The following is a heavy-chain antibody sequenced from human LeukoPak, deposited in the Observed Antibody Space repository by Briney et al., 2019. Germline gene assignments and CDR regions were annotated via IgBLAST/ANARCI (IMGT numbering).Heavy chain of an antibody. V-gene: IGHV4-59*01. J-gene: IGHJ4*02. Sequence: SETLSLTCTVSGGSISSYYWSWIRQPPGKGLEWIGYIYYSGSTNYNPSLKSRVTISVDTSKNQFSLKPSSVTAADTAVYYCARVGTYGSGSYLSWLDYWGQGTLVTVSS. CDR1: GGSISSYY. CDR3: ARVGTYGSGSYLSWLDY. CDR2: IYYSGST. D-gene: IGHD3-10*01.